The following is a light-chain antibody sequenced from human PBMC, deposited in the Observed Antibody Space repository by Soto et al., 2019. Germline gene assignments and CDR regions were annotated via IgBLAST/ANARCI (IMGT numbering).Light chain of an antibody. Sequence: QSVLTQPASVSGSPGQSITLSCTGTSSEVGGYNYVSWYQQHPGKAPKLMIYDVSNRPSGVSNRFSGSKSGNTASLTISGLQAEDEADYFCSSFTSSMTNVFGSGTKVTAL. CDR3: SSFTSSMTNV. J-gene: IGLJ1*01. CDR1: SSEVGGYNY. CDR2: DVS. V-gene: IGLV2-14*01.